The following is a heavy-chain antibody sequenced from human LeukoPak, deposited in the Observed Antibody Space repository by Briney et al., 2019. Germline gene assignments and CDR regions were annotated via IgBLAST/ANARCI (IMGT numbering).Heavy chain of an antibody. CDR2: ISSNSDDI. J-gene: IGHJ4*02. Sequence: PGGSLRLSCAASGFTFSGYTMNWVRQAPGKGLEWVSGISSNSDDIGYADSVKGRFTISRDSAKKSLYLQMNSLRAEDTALYYCAKDRYCTSSSCPIDYWGRGTLVTVSS. V-gene: IGHV3-9*01. CDR1: GFTFSGYT. CDR3: AKDRYCTSSSCPIDY. D-gene: IGHD2-15*01.